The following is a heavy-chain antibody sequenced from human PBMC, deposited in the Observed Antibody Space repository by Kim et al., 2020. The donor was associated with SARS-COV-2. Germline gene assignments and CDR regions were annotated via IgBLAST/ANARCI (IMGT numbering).Heavy chain of an antibody. Sequence: SVKVSCKASGGTFSSYAISWVRQAPGQGLEWMGGIIPIFGTANYAQKFQGRVTITADESTSTAYMKLSSLRSEDTAVYYCARGFDSSGYLQSRYDYWGQGTLVTASP. D-gene: IGHD3-22*01. J-gene: IGHJ4*02. CDR1: GGTFSSYA. CDR2: IIPIFGTA. CDR3: ARGFDSSGYLQSRYDY. V-gene: IGHV1-69*13.